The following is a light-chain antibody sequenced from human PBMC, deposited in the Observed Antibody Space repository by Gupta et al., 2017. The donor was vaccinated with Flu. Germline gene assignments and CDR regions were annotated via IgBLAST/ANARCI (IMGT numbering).Light chain of an antibody. CDR1: SPNIGSNP. V-gene: IGLV1-44*01. J-gene: IGLJ1*01. CDR3: AAWDDSLNGHYV. Sequence: QSVLAQPPSASETPGQRVTIPCSGSSPNIGSNPVNWYQQVPGTAPNLLIYVNAQRPSGVPARFSGSKSGTAASLAISGLQSEDEADYYCAAWDDSLNGHYVFGTGTKVTVL. CDR2: VNA.